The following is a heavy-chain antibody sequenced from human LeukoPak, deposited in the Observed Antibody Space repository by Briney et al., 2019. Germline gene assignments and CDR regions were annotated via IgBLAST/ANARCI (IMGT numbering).Heavy chain of an antibody. V-gene: IGHV1-8*02. Sequence: ASVKVSCKASGGTFSSYAISWVRQATGQGLEWMGWMNPNSGNTGYAQKFQGRVTMTRNTSISTAYMELSSLRSEDTAVYYCARVAVAGTGEYYYYYGMDVWGQGTTVTVSS. CDR3: ARVAVAGTGEYYYYYGMDV. J-gene: IGHJ6*02. CDR1: GGTFSSYA. D-gene: IGHD6-19*01. CDR2: MNPNSGNT.